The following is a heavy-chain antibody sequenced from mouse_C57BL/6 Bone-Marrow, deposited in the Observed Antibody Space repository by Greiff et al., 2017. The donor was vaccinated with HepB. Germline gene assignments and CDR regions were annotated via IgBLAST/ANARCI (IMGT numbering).Heavy chain of an antibody. CDR3: ARDSITTVVDYYAMDY. V-gene: IGHV5-17*01. CDR2: ISSGSSTI. CDR1: GFTFSDYG. Sequence: VQLKESGGGLVKPGGSLKLSCAASGFTFSDYGMHWVRQAPEKGLEWVAYISSGSSTIYYADTVKGRFTISRDNAKNTLFLQMTSLRSEDTAMYYCARDSITTVVDYYAMDYWGQGTSVTVSS. J-gene: IGHJ4*01. D-gene: IGHD1-1*01.